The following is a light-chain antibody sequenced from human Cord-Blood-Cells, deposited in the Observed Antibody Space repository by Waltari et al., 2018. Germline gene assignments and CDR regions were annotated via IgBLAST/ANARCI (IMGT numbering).Light chain of an antibody. J-gene: IGLJ1*01. Sequence: QSALTQPPSASGSPGQSVTISCTGTSSDVGGYNYVSWYQQPPGKAPKLMIYEVSKWPSGVPDRFSGSKSGNTASLTVSGLQAEDEADYYCSSYAGSNNFVFGTGTKVTVL. CDR1: SSDVGGYNY. V-gene: IGLV2-8*01. CDR3: SSYAGSNNFV. CDR2: EVS.